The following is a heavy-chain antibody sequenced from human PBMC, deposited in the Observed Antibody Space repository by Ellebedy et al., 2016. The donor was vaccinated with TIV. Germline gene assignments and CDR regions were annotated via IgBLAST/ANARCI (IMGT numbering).Heavy chain of an antibody. J-gene: IGHJ4*02. D-gene: IGHD3-10*01. Sequence: MPSETLSLTCSVSGGSINSRGYSWDWIRQPPGKGLEWIGSISDSGSTFYNPSLKSRVSITLDPSRGQFSLRLTSVTAADTAVYFCARDRRGSYDFWGQGTLIAVSS. V-gene: IGHV4-39*07. CDR2: ISDSGST. CDR3: ARDRRGSYDF. CDR1: GGSINSRGYS.